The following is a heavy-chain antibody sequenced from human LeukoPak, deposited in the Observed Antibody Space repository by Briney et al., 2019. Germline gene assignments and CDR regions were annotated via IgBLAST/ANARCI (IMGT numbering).Heavy chain of an antibody. CDR2: INPNSGGT. CDR3: ARTLENPIFGVGVRDY. CDR1: GYTFTGYY. D-gene: IGHD3-3*01. J-gene: IGHJ4*02. Sequence: ASVKVSCKASGYTFTGYYMHWVRQAPGQGLEWMGWINPNSGGTNYAQKFQGRVTMTRDTSISTAYMELSRLRSDDTAVYYCARTLENPIFGVGVRDYWGQGTLVTVSS. V-gene: IGHV1-2*02.